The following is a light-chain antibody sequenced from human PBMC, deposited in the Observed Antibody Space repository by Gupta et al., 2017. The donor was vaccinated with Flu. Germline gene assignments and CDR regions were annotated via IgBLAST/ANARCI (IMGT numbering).Light chain of an antibody. CDR2: YAS. J-gene: IGKJ5*01. CDR1: QTIGSN. CDR3: HQSSSLPIT. Sequence: KEKVTITCRASQTIGSNLHWYQQKPGQSPNLLIKYASQSASGVPSRFSCSGSGTDFTLTINSVEAEDAATYFCHQSSSLPITFGQGTRLEIK. V-gene: IGKV6-21*01.